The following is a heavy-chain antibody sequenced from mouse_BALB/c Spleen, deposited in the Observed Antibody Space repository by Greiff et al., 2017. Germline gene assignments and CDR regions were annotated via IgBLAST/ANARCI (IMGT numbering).Heavy chain of an antibody. D-gene: IGHD2-14*01. CDR2: IDPANGNT. CDR1: GFNIKDTY. CDR3: ARRVYYRYDRAMDY. V-gene: IGHV14-3*02. J-gene: IGHJ4*01. Sequence: EVQLQQSGAELVKPGASVKLSCTASGFNIKDTYMHWVKQRPEQGLEWIGRIDPANGNTKYDPKFQGKATITADTSSNTAYLQLSSLTSEDTAVYYCARRVYYRYDRAMDYWGQGTSGTVSS.